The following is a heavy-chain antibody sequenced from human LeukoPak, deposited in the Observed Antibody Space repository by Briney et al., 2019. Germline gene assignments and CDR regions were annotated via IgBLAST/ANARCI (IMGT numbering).Heavy chain of an antibody. V-gene: IGHV3-30*02. CDR3: GKHDSASDY. J-gene: IGHJ4*02. Sequence: GGSLRLSCVASGFIFSTYGMHWVRQAPGKGLEWVAYTRSHGSGEYYTDSVKGRFTISRDNSKNTLDLQMNSLSVEDTAVYHCGKHDSASDYWGQGTLVTVSS. D-gene: IGHD1-26*01. CDR1: GFIFSTYG. CDR2: TRSHGSGE.